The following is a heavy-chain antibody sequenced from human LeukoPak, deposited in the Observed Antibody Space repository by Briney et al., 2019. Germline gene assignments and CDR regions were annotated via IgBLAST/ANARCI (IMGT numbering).Heavy chain of an antibody. CDR2: IKQDGSEK. D-gene: IGHD6-19*01. CDR1: GFTFSSYW. CDR3: AKDRAGAVAGQYYYGMDV. Sequence: GSLRLSCAASGFTFSSYWMSWVRQAPGKGLEWVANIKQDGSEKYYVDSVKGRFTISRDNSKNTLYLQMNSLRAEDTAVYYCAKDRAGAVAGQYYYGMDVWGQGTTVTVSS. J-gene: IGHJ6*02. V-gene: IGHV3-7*01.